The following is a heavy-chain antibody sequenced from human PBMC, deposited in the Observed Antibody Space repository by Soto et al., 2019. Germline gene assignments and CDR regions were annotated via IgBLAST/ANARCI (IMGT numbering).Heavy chain of an antibody. D-gene: IGHD6-19*01. J-gene: IGHJ4*02. V-gene: IGHV3-23*01. CDR1: GFTFSSYA. Sequence: EVQLLESGGGLVQPGGSLRLSCAASGFTFSSYALRWVLQAPGKGLEWVSAISGSGGSTYYADSVKGRFTISRDNSKNTLYLQMNSLRAEDTAVYYCAKDLQGQWLVSGTYFDYWGQGTLVTVSS. CDR2: ISGSGGST. CDR3: AKDLQGQWLVSGTYFDY.